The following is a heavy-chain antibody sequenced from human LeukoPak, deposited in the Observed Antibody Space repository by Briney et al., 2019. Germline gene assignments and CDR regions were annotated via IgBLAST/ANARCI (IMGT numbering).Heavy chain of an antibody. CDR1: GFTFSTST. V-gene: IGHV3-64D*06. CDR2: ISSNGGST. J-gene: IGHJ4*02. Sequence: GGSLRLSCSASGFTFSTSTMHWVRQAPGKGLEYVSAISSNGGSTYYADSEKGRFTISRDNSKNTMYLQMSSLRADDTALYYCVYRLSFDSWGQGTLVTVSS. D-gene: IGHD4-11*01. CDR3: VYRLSFDS.